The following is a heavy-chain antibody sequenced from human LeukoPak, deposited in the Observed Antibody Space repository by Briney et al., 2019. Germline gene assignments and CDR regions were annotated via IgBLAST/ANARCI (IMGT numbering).Heavy chain of an antibody. D-gene: IGHD6-25*01. V-gene: IGHV3-43*02. Sequence: QPGGSLRLSCAASGFTFDDYAMRWVRQPPGKGLEWVCVISGDGGSTYYADSVKGRFTISRDKSKNPLDLQMNSLRTEDTALYYCARGLSSGEHYWGQGPLVTVSS. J-gene: IGHJ4*02. CDR1: GFTFDDYA. CDR3: ARGLSSGEHY. CDR2: ISGDGGST.